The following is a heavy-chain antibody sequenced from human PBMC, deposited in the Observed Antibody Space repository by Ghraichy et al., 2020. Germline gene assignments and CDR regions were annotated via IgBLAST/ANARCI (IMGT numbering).Heavy chain of an antibody. Sequence: GSLKLSCAASGFTVSSNYMSWVRQAPGKGLEWVSVIYSGGSTYYADSVKGRFTISRDNSKNTLYLQMNSLRAEDTAVYYCAILQGYYDSSGYPYFDYWGQGTLVTVSS. CDR1: GFTVSSNY. CDR2: IYSGGST. J-gene: IGHJ4*02. CDR3: AILQGYYDSSGYPYFDY. V-gene: IGHV3-53*01. D-gene: IGHD3-22*01.